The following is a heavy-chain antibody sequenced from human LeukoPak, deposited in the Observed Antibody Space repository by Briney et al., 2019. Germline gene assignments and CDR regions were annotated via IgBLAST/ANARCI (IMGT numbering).Heavy chain of an antibody. J-gene: IGHJ4*02. CDR1: GASISSGYY. CDR3: ARDPGYYDTSGYPAYFDY. V-gene: IGHV4-38-2*02. Sequence: SETLSLTCTVSGASISSGYYWGWIRQPPGKGLEWIGSIYHSGSTYYNPSLKSRVTISVDTSKNQFSLKLSSVTAADTAVYYCARDPGYYDTSGYPAYFDYWGQGTLVTVSS. CDR2: IYHSGST. D-gene: IGHD3-22*01.